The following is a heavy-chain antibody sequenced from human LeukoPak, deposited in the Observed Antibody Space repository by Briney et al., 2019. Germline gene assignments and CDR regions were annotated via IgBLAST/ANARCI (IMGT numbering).Heavy chain of an antibody. Sequence: SQTLSLTCAISGDSVSSNSAAWNWIRQSPSRGLEWLGRTYYRSKWYNDYNDYALSVKSRVTINPDTSKSQFSLQLNSVTPEDTAMYYCARGVSGSSAFDIWGQGTMVTVSS. D-gene: IGHD3-10*01. V-gene: IGHV6-1*01. CDR3: ARGVSGSSAFDI. J-gene: IGHJ3*02. CDR1: GDSVSSNSAA. CDR2: TYYRSKWYNDYN.